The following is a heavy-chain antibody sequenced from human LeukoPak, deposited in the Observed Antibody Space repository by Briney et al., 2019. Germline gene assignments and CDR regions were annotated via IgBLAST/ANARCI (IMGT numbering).Heavy chain of an antibody. CDR1: GDSISSSSFY. CDR3: ARGVAAAGTGFGDY. J-gene: IGHJ4*02. Sequence: SETLSLTCTVSGDSISSSSFYWGWIRQPPGKGLEWIGSIYYRGTTHYNTSLKSRVTISVDTSKNQFSLKLSSVTAADTAVYYCARGVAAAGTGFGDYWGQGALVTVSS. CDR2: IYYRGTT. V-gene: IGHV4-39*07. D-gene: IGHD6-13*01.